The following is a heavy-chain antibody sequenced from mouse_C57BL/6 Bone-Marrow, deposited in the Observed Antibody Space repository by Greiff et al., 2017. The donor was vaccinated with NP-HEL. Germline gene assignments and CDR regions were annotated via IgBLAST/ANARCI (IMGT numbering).Heavy chain of an antibody. CDR1: GYSITSGYD. V-gene: IGHV3-1*01. CDR3: ARGFRITTVVEDWYFDV. CDR2: ISYSGST. J-gene: IGHJ1*03. Sequence: EVQLVESGPGMVKPSQSLSLTCTVTGYSITSGYDWHWIRHFPGNKLEWMGYISYSGSTNYNPSLKSRISITHDTSKNHFFLKLNSVTTEDTATYYCARGFRITTVVEDWYFDVWGTGTTVTVSS. D-gene: IGHD1-1*01.